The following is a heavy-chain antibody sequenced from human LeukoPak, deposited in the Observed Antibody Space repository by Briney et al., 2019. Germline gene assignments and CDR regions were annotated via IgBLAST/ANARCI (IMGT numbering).Heavy chain of an antibody. CDR1: GYTFTSYG. V-gene: IGHV1-18*01. Sequence: ASVTVSCKASGYTFTSYGISWVRQAPGQGLEWMGWISAHNGNTNYAQRLQGRVTMTTDTSTSTAYMELRSLRSDDTAVYYCARRSDVRGSYRPDDALDIWGQGTMVTVSS. D-gene: IGHD3-16*02. J-gene: IGHJ3*02. CDR2: ISAHNGNT. CDR3: ARRSDVRGSYRPDDALDI.